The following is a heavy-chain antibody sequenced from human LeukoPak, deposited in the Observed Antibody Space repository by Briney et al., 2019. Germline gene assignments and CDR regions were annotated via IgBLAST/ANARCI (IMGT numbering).Heavy chain of an antibody. CDR2: IYYSGST. CDR3: ARFSSSWYYYYYYGMDV. D-gene: IGHD6-13*01. J-gene: IGHJ6*02. CDR1: GGSISSGDYY. Sequence: SETLSLTCTVSGGSISSGDYYWSWIRQHPGKGLEWLGYIYYSGSTYYNPSLKSRVTISVDTSKNQFSLKLSSVTAADTAVYYCARFSSSWYYYYYYGMDVWGQGTTVTVSS. V-gene: IGHV4-31*03.